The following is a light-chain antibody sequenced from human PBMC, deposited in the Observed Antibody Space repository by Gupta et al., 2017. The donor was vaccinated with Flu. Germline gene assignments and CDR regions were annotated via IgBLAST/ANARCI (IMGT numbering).Light chain of an antibody. CDR2: DGF. Sequence: AIQLTQSPSSLSASVGDRVTITCRASQGISNSLAWYQQKPGKAPKVLIFDGFNLESGVPSRFSGSGSGTDFTLTISSLQPDDFATYYCQQVNKYPFTFGRGTKVEIK. CDR1: QGISNS. CDR3: QQVNKYPFT. V-gene: IGKV1D-13*01. J-gene: IGKJ4*01.